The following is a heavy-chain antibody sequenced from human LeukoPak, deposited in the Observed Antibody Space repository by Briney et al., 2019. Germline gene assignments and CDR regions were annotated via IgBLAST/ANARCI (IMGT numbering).Heavy chain of an antibody. J-gene: IGHJ4*02. V-gene: IGHV5-51*01. CDR3: ARARTPSIAVAGTAGFDY. Sequence: PGEPLKISCKGSGYSFTSYWIGWVRQMPGKGLEWMGIIYPGDSDTRYSPSFQGQVTISADKSISTAYLQWSSLKASDTAMYYCARARTPSIAVAGTAGFDYWGQGTLVTVSS. CDR2: IYPGDSDT. CDR1: GYSFTSYW. D-gene: IGHD6-19*01.